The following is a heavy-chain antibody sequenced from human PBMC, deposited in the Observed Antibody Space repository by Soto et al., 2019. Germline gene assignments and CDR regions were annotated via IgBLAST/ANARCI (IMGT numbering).Heavy chain of an antibody. Sequence: ASVKVSCKASGYTFTSYGISWVRRTPGQGLEWMGWISAYNSNTNYAQKLQGRVTMTTDTSTSTAYMELRSLRSDDTAVYYCARIRYCSSTSCYTGFDYWGQGTLVTVSS. CDR1: GYTFTSYG. D-gene: IGHD2-2*02. CDR2: ISAYNSNT. CDR3: ARIRYCSSTSCYTGFDY. V-gene: IGHV1-18*01. J-gene: IGHJ4*02.